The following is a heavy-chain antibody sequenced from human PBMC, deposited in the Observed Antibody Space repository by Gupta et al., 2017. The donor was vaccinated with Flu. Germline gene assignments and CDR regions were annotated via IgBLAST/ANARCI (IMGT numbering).Heavy chain of an antibody. J-gene: IGHJ4*02. D-gene: IGHD1-26*01. V-gene: IGHV3-21*01. CDR1: GFTFSSYS. CDR3: AREVRVGATGNFDY. CDR2: ISSSSSYI. Sequence: EVQLVESGGGLVKPGGSLRLSCAASGFTFSSYSMNWVRQAPGKGLEWVSSISSSSSYIYYADSVKGRFTISRDNAKNSLYLQMNSLRAEDTAVYYCAREVRVGATGNFDYWGQGTLVTVSS.